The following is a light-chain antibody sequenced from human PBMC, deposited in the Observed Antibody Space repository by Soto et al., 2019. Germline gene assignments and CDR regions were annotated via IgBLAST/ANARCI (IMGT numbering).Light chain of an antibody. CDR2: DAS. CDR1: QSVGRN. V-gene: IGKV3-15*01. Sequence: EIVMTQSPATLAVSPGERVTLSCRASQSVGRNLAWYQQRPGQAPRLLIYDASPRATTIPDRFSGSGDETDFTLTSRSLQSEDLAVYFCQQYNNWPYTFGQGTKLE. CDR3: QQYNNWPYT. J-gene: IGKJ2*01.